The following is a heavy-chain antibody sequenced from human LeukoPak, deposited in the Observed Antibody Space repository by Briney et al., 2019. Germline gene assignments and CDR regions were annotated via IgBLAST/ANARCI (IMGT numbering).Heavy chain of an antibody. Sequence: ASVKVSCKASGYTFTGYYMHWVRQAPGQGLEWMGWINPNSGGANYAQKFQGRVTMTRDTSISTAYMELSRLRSDDTAVYYCASRGLTMIVDFDYWGQGTLVTVSS. D-gene: IGHD3-22*01. V-gene: IGHV1-2*02. CDR3: ASRGLTMIVDFDY. J-gene: IGHJ4*02. CDR1: GYTFTGYY. CDR2: INPNSGGA.